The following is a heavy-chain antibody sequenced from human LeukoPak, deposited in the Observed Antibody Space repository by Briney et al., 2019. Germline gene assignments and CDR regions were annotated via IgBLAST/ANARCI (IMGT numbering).Heavy chain of an antibody. J-gene: IGHJ6*02. CDR2: INPSGGST. Sequence: GASVKVSCTASGYTFTSYYMHWVRQAPGQGLEWMGVINPSGGSTSYAQKFQGRVTITADESTSTAYMELSSLRSEDTAVYYCARRAAAYYYDSSGYYKTPYYYYYGMDVWGQGTTVTVSS. V-gene: IGHV1-46*01. D-gene: IGHD3-22*01. CDR3: ARRAAAYYYDSSGYYKTPYYYYYGMDV. CDR1: GYTFTSYY.